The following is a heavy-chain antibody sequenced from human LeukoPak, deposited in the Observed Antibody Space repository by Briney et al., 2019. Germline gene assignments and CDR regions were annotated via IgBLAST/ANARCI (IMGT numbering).Heavy chain of an antibody. Sequence: SETLSLTCTVSGGSISSSSYYWGWIRQPPGKGLEWIGNIYYSGSTYYNPSLKSRVTISVDTSKNQFSLKLSSVTAADTAVYYCARGMYYYDSSGRNWFDPWGQGTLVTVSS. CDR3: ARGMYYYDSSGRNWFDP. CDR1: GGSISSSSYY. J-gene: IGHJ5*02. CDR2: IYYSGST. V-gene: IGHV4-39*07. D-gene: IGHD3-22*01.